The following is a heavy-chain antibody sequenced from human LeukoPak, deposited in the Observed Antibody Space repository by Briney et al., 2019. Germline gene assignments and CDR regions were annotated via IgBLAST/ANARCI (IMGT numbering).Heavy chain of an antibody. CDR2: ISSYNGNT. CDR3: ARAATTGGYGGDAFDI. Sequence: ASVKVSCKASGYTVTSYGVSWVRQAPGQGREWMGWISSYNGNTNYAQKLQGRGTMTTDTSTSTAYMELRSLRSDDTAVYYCARAATTGGYGGDAFDIWGQGTMVTVSS. CDR1: GYTVTSYG. J-gene: IGHJ3*02. V-gene: IGHV1-18*01. D-gene: IGHD2-8*02.